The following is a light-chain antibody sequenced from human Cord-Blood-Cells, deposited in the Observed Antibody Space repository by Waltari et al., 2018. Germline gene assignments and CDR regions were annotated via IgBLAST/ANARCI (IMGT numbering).Light chain of an antibody. V-gene: IGLV2-14*01. CDR1: SSDVGGYNY. Sequence: QSALTQPASVSGSPGQSITISCTGTSSDVGGYNYVSWYQQHPGKAPKLMIYDVSNGPAGGSNRFSGSKSGNTASLTISGLQAEDEADYYCSSYTSSSTVVFGGGTKLTVL. CDR2: DVS. CDR3: SSYTSSSTVV. J-gene: IGLJ2*01.